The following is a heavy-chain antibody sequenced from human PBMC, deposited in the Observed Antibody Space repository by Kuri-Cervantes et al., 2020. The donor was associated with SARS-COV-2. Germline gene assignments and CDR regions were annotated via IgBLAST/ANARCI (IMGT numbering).Heavy chain of an antibody. CDR2: IYHSGST. V-gene: IGHV4-39*07. CDR3: ARVWDGGDYFDY. CDR1: GGSISSSSYY. Sequence: GSLRLSCTVSGGSISSSSYYWGWIRQPPGKGLEWIGSIYHSGSTYYNPSLKSRVTISVDTSKNQFSLKLSSVTAADTAVYYCARVWDGGDYFDYWGQGTLVTVSS. J-gene: IGHJ4*02. D-gene: IGHD3-16*01.